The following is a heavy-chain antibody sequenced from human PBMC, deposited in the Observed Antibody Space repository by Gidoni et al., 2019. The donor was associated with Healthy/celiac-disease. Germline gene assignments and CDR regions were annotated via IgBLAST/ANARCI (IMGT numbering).Heavy chain of an antibody. D-gene: IGHD5-12*01. J-gene: IGHJ4*02. CDR1: GLTFSSYG. Sequence: QVQLVESGGGVVQPGRSLRIPCAASGLTFSSYGMHWVRQAPGKGLEWVAVIWYDGSNKYYADSVKGRFTISRDNSKSTLYLQMNSLRAEDTAVYYCARESGYSGYGPPHFDYWGQGTLVTVSS. CDR2: IWYDGSNK. CDR3: ARESGYSGYGPPHFDY. V-gene: IGHV3-33*01.